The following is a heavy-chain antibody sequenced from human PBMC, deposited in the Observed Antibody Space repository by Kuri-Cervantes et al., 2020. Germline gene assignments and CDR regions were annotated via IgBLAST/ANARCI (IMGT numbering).Heavy chain of an antibody. CDR1: GFTLNHYD. D-gene: IGHD3-9*01. V-gene: IGHV3-30*18. CDR3: VKALLRYFDFGGKYDLDV. J-gene: IGHJ6*02. Sequence: GESLKTPWATAGFTLNHYDMHWVRQAPGKGLEWVAIISYDGNNRYYADSVKGRFTVSRDNSKNTLHLQMSSLRAADTAVFFCVKALLRYFDFGGKYDLDVWGQGTTVTVSS. CDR2: ISYDGNNR.